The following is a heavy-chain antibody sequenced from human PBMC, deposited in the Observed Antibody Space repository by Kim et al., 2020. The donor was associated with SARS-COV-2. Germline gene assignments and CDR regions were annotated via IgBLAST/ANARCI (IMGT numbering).Heavy chain of an antibody. Sequence: GGSLRLSCAASGFTFSSYWMHWVRQAPGKGLVWVSHINTDGSTTNYADSVKGRFTISRDNAKNTLYLQMNSLRAEDTAVYYCVRSSGYPDYWGQGTLVTVYS. CDR2: INTDGSTT. CDR3: VRSSGYPDY. V-gene: IGHV3-74*01. D-gene: IGHD5-12*01. CDR1: GFTFSSYW. J-gene: IGHJ4*02.